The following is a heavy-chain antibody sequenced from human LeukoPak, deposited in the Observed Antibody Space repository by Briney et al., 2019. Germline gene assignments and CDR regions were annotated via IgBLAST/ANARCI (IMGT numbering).Heavy chain of an antibody. V-gene: IGHV3-23*01. CDR1: GFTFSSYA. Sequence: GGSLRLSCAASGFTFSSYAMSWVRQAPGKGLEWVSAISGSGGSTYYADSVRGWFTISRDNSKNTLYLQMNSLRAEDTAVYYCAKGQLPAGYFDYWGQGTLVTVSS. J-gene: IGHJ4*02. CDR3: AKGQLPAGYFDY. CDR2: ISGSGGST. D-gene: IGHD2-2*01.